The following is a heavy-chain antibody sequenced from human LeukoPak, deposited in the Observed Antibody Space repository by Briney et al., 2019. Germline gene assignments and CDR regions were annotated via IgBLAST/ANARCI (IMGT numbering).Heavy chain of an antibody. CDR2: ISYDGGTS. J-gene: IGHJ4*02. CDR3: AKSREGVPTRCLDS. CDR1: GFTFSAYG. Sequence: PGGCLRLSCAASGFTFSAYGMNWVRQAPGQGLEWVAIISYDGGTSYYADSVKGRFSISRDTSKNTLYLQMDSLRAEDTAVYYCAKSREGVPTRCLDSWGQGDLVSVSS. V-gene: IGHV3-30*18. D-gene: IGHD3-10*01.